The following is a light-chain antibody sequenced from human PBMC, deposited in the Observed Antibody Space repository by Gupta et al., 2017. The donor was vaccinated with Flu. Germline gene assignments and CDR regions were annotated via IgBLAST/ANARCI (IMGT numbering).Light chain of an antibody. CDR1: NIGSKN. V-gene: IGLV3-21*02. CDR2: DDS. Sequence: SYVLTQPPSVSVAPRPTATITCGGNNIGSKNVHWYQQKPGQAPVLVVYDDSDRPSGIPERLSGSNSGNTATLTISRVEAGDEADYYCQVWDSSDDHPGVFGGGTKLTVL. CDR3: QVWDSSDDHPGV. J-gene: IGLJ3*02.